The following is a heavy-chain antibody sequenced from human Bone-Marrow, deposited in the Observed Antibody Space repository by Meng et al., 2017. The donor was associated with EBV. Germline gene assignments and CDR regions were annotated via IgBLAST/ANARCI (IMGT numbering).Heavy chain of an antibody. V-gene: IGHV1-69*01. CDR2: LIPMSGAP. CDR3: ASESGRGFTPDY. D-gene: IGHD3-10*01. CDR1: GGTFNSDA. Sequence: QGQLGQSGAEVKKPGSSVKVSCWTSGGTFNSDAVSWVRQAPGQGLEWMGGLIPMSGAPHYAQKFQGRVTITADESTSTHYMDLSNLRSDDTAMYYCASESGRGFTPDYWGQGTLVTVSS. J-gene: IGHJ4*02.